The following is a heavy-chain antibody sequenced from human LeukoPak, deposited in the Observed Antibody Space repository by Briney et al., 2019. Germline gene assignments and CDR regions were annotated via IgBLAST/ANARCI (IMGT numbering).Heavy chain of an antibody. CDR2: IYYSGST. Sequence: SETLSLTCTVPGGSISSSSYYWGWIRQPPGKGLEWIGSIYYSGSTYYNPSLKSRVTISVGTSKNQFSLKLSSVTAADTAVYYCARLSGLPETRYYYYYYMDVWGKGTTVTVSS. V-gene: IGHV4-39*01. J-gene: IGHJ6*03. CDR3: ARLSGLPETRYYYYYYMDV. CDR1: GGSISSSSYY. D-gene: IGHD5-18*01.